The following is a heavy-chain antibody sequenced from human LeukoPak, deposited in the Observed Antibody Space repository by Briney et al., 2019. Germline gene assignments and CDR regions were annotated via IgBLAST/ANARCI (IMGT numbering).Heavy chain of an antibody. Sequence: GASVKVSCKASGGTFSSYAISWVRQAPGQGLEWMGGIIPIFGTANYAQKFQGRVTITADESTSTAYMELSSLRSEDTAVYYCARDFHMVRGVIIRPSLYYYYGMDVWGQGTTVTVSS. V-gene: IGHV1-69*13. CDR2: IIPIFGTA. CDR1: GGTFSSYA. D-gene: IGHD3-10*01. CDR3: ARDFHMVRGVIIRPSLYYYYGMDV. J-gene: IGHJ6*02.